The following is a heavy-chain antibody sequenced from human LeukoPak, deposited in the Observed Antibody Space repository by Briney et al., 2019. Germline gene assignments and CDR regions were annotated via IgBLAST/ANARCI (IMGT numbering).Heavy chain of an antibody. Sequence: GASVKVSCKASGYTFTSYGISWVRQAPGQGLEWMGWISAYNGNTNYAQKLQRRDTMTTDTSTSTAYMELRSLRSDDTAVYYCARDLVKLQLPGAFDIWGQGTMVTVSS. V-gene: IGHV1-18*01. J-gene: IGHJ3*02. CDR3: ARDLVKLQLPGAFDI. CDR1: GYTFTSYG. CDR2: ISAYNGNT. D-gene: IGHD6-13*01.